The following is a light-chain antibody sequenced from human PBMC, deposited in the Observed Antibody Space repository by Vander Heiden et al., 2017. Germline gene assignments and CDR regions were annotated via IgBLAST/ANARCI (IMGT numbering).Light chain of an antibody. CDR2: EGS. Sequence: QSALTPPASVSGSPGQSITISCTGTSSDVGSYNLVSWYQQHPGKAPKLMIYEGSKRPSGVSNRFSGSKSGNTASLTISGLQAEDEADYYCCSYAGSGGFVFGTGTKVTVL. V-gene: IGLV2-23*01. CDR3: CSYAGSGGFV. CDR1: SSDVGSYNL. J-gene: IGLJ1*01.